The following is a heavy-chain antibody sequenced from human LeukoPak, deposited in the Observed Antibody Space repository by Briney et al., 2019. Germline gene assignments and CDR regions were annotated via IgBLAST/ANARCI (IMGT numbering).Heavy chain of an antibody. CDR1: GGSVSSYY. D-gene: IGHD1-14*01. CDR3: ARHGTICSESYFDY. Sequence: SETLSLTCSVSGGSVSSYYWSWIRQSPGKGLEWIGYIHNSGRTNYNPSLKSRVTGFVDTSKNQVSLRLSSVTAADTAVYYCARHGTICSESYFDYWCQGDQVTVSS. J-gene: IGHJ4*02. V-gene: IGHV4-59*08. CDR2: IHNSGRT.